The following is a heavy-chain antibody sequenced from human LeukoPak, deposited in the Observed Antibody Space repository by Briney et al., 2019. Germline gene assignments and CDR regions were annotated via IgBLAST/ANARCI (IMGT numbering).Heavy chain of an antibody. CDR2: ISYDGSNK. D-gene: IGHD3-9*01. CDR3: ASGGILLYDMDV. V-gene: IGHV3-30*03. Sequence: GGSLRLSCAASGFTFSSYGMHWVRQAPGKGLEWVAVISYDGSNKYYADSVKGRFTISRDNSKNTLYLQMSSLRAEDTAVYYCASGGILLYDMDVWGQGTTVTVSS. J-gene: IGHJ6*02. CDR1: GFTFSSYG.